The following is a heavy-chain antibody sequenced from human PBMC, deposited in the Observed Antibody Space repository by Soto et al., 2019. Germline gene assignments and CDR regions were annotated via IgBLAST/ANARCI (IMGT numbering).Heavy chain of an antibody. J-gene: IGHJ6*02. CDR2: INHSGST. CDR3: ASKATTVNDYYYGMDV. Sequence: SETLSLTCAVYGGSFSGYYWSWIRQPPGKGLEWIGEINHSGSTNYNPSLKSRVTISVDTSKNQFSLKLSSVTAADTAVYYCASKATTVNDYYYGMDVWGQGTTVTVSS. CDR1: GGSFSGYY. V-gene: IGHV4-34*09. D-gene: IGHD4-17*01.